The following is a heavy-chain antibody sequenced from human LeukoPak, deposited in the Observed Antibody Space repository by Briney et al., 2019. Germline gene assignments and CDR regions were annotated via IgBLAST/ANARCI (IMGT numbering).Heavy chain of an antibody. CDR1: GFTFSSYW. CDR2: IKQDGSEK. CDR3: ARDLTNADYYDSSGYLDY. V-gene: IGHV3-7*01. Sequence: GSLRLSCAASGFTFSSYWMSWVRQAPGKGLEWVANIKQDGSEKYYVDSVKGRFTISRDNAKNSLYLQMNSLRAEDTAVYYCARDLTNADYYDSSGYLDYWGQGTLVTVSP. D-gene: IGHD3-22*01. J-gene: IGHJ4*02.